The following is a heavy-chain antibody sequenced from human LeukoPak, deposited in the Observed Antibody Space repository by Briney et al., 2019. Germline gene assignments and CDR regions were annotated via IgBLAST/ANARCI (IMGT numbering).Heavy chain of an antibody. V-gene: IGHV3-23*01. D-gene: IGHD2-15*01. CDR2: ITGSGSGT. J-gene: IGHJ4*02. CDR1: GFTCSSDA. CDR3: AKERGRAWVQVAN. Sequence: GGSLRLSCIGTGFTCSSDAMGWVRQSPGKGLEWVSGITGSGSGTYYADSVKGRYNISRDDPKNTLYLQRKSLRVEDTAVYFCAKERGRAWVQVANWGQGTLVTVSS.